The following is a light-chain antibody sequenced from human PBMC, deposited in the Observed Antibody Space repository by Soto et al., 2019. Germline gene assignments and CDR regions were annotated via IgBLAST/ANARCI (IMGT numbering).Light chain of an antibody. CDR3: QHLRSSRPIP. Sequence: EIVLTQYPGTLSLSPGERATLSCRASQSVSSSYLAWYQQKPGQAPRLLIYGASSRATGIPDRFSGSGSGTDFTLTISRLEPEDFAVYYCQHLRSSRPIPFGQGTRLEI. CDR1: QSVSSSY. J-gene: IGKJ5*01. V-gene: IGKV3-20*01. CDR2: GAS.